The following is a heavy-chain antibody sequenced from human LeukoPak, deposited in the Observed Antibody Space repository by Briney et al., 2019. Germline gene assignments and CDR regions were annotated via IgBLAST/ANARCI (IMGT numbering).Heavy chain of an antibody. Sequence: GGSLRLSCAASGFTFSSYWMSWVRQAPGKGLEWVANIKQDGSEKYYVDSVKGRFTISRDNAKNSLYLQMNSLRAEDTAVYYCARPSGYEKNWFDPWGQGTLVTVSS. CDR2: IKQDGSEK. CDR3: ARPSGYEKNWFDP. V-gene: IGHV3-7*01. D-gene: IGHD5-12*01. J-gene: IGHJ5*02. CDR1: GFTFSSYW.